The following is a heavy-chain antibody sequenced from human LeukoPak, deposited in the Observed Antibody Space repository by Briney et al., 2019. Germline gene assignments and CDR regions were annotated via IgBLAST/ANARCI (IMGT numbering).Heavy chain of an antibody. CDR3: ARHTAEGIGDAFDI. D-gene: IGHD4-17*01. Sequence: SETLSLTCAVSGYSISSGYYWGWIRQPPGKGLEWIGSIYHIGSTYYNPSLKSRVTISVDTSKNQFSLKLSSVTAADTAVYYCARHTAEGIGDAFDIWGQGTMVTVSS. J-gene: IGHJ3*02. CDR2: IYHIGST. CDR1: GYSISSGYY. V-gene: IGHV4-38-2*01.